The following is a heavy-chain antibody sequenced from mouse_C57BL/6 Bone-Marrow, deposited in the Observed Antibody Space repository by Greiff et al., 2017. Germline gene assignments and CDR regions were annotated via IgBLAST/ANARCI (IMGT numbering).Heavy chain of an antibody. CDR1: GYTFTSYW. D-gene: IGHD2-1*01. CDR2: IDPNSGGT. J-gene: IGHJ1*03. CDR3: AHGNYFYWYFAV. Sequence: QVQLKQPGAELVKPGASVKLSCKASGYTFTSYWMHWVKRRPGRGLVWIGRIDPNSGGTKYNEKFKSKATLTLDQPSRTAYVQLISLTSEDSAVYYCAHGNYFYWYFAVWGTGTTVTVSS. V-gene: IGHV1-72*01.